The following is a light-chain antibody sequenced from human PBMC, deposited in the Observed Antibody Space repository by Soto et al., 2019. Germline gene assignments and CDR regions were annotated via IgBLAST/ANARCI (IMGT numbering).Light chain of an antibody. CDR3: CTYAGQVPT. V-gene: IGLV2-23*02. CDR2: EVD. Sequence: QSALTQPASVSGSPGQSITISCAGTTSDVGYYDLVSWYQQYPGRAPKLLIYEVDKRPSGISVRFSGSKSGVTASLTISGLLPEDEAVYFCCTYAGQVPTFGGGTKLTVL. CDR1: TSDVGYYDL. J-gene: IGLJ2*01.